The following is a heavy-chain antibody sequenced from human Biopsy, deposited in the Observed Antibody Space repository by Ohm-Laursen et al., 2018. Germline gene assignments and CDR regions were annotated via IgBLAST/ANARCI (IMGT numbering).Heavy chain of an antibody. Sequence: GSLRLSCSASGFTYTTFAMSWVRQAPGKGPEWVSTISANGATSYYADSVKGRFTISRDNSKNTLYLQMNSVRADDTAIYYCAKGGSITIFGVVINNCFDPWGQGTRATVSS. CDR1: GFTYTTFA. CDR3: AKGGSITIFGVVINNCFDP. J-gene: IGHJ5*02. D-gene: IGHD3-3*01. CDR2: ISANGATS. V-gene: IGHV3-23*01.